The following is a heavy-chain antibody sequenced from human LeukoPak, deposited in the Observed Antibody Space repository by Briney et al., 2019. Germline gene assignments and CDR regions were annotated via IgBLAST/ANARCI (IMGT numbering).Heavy chain of an antibody. D-gene: IGHD4-11*01. Sequence: YWIGWVRQMPGKGLEWIGYIYYSGSTYYNPSLKSRVTISVDTSKNQFSLKLSSVTAADTAVYYCARGETVTTVHQYYYYGMDVWGQGTTVTVSS. J-gene: IGHJ6*02. CDR2: IYYSGST. CDR3: ARGETVTTVHQYYYYGMDV. CDR1: Y. V-gene: IGHV4-31*02.